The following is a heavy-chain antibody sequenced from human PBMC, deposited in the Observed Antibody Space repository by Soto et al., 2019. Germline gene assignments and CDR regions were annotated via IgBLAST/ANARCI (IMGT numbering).Heavy chain of an antibody. D-gene: IGHD3-22*01. CDR3: ARAIKYYYDSSGPGNFDY. V-gene: IGHV4-30-4*01. CDR1: GGSISSGDYY. CDR2: IYYSGST. J-gene: IGHJ4*02. Sequence: SETLSLTCTVSGGSISSGDYYWSWIRQPPGKGLEWIGYIYYSGSTYYNPSLKSRVTISVDTSKNQFSLKLSSVTAADTAVYYCARAIKYYYDSSGPGNFDYWGQGTLVTVSS.